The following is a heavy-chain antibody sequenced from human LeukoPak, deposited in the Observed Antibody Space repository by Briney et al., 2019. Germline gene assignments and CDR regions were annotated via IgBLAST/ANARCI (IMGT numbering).Heavy chain of an antibody. CDR1: GFIFRNYW. V-gene: IGHV3-7*01. J-gene: IGHJ3*02. D-gene: IGHD3-16*01. CDR2: IQQDGNEK. CDR3: AGSWGYRALDI. Sequence: GGSLRLSCAASGFIFRNYWMTWVRQAPGKGLDLVANIQQDGNEKWYVDSVKGRFTISRDNARSSLYLQMNSLRAEDTAVYYCAGSWGYRALDIWGQGTVATVSS.